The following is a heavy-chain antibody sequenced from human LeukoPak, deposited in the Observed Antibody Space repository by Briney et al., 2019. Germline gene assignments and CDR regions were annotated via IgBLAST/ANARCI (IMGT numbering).Heavy chain of an antibody. CDR1: GYSFATYG. D-gene: IGHD6-13*01. CDR2: ISANTGKI. CDR3: AKVAGDRMDY. J-gene: IGHJ4*02. V-gene: IGHV1-18*01. Sequence: ASVKVSCKASGYSFATYGFCWVRQAPGHGLEWMGWISANTGKIDYAQKFQGRVTMTTDTSTSTAYMALRSLRPDDTAVYYCAKVAGDRMDYWGEGTLLTVSS.